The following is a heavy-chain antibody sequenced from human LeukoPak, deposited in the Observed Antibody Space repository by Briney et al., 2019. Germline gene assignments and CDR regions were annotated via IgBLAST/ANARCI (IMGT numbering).Heavy chain of an antibody. Sequence: PGGSLRLSCAASGFTFDDYAMSWVRQAPGKGLEWVSGMNWNGGGTAYADSVKGRFSISRDNAKNSLYLQMNSLRAEDTAVYYCARDRVVVTFFDFWGQGTLVTVSS. CDR3: ARDRVVVTFFDF. J-gene: IGHJ4*02. V-gene: IGHV3-20*04. CDR1: GFTFDDYA. CDR2: MNWNGGGT. D-gene: IGHD2-15*01.